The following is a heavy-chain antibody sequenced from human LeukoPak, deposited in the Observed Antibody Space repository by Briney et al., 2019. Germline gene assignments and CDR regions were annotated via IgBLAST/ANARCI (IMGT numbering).Heavy chain of an antibody. D-gene: IGHD4-17*01. Sequence: ASVKVSCKVSGYTLTELSMHWVRQAPGKGLEWMGGFDPEDGETIYAQKFQGRVTMTEDTSTDTAYMELSSLRSEDTAVYYCATDQEYGDYVQLDYWGQGTLVTVSS. J-gene: IGHJ4*02. CDR3: ATDQEYGDYVQLDY. V-gene: IGHV1-24*01. CDR1: GYTLTELS. CDR2: FDPEDGET.